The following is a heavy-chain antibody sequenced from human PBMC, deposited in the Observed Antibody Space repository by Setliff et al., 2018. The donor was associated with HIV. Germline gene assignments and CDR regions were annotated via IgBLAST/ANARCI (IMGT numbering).Heavy chain of an antibody. J-gene: IGHJ4*02. CDR1: GDSISSGGYY. CDR3: TRSIYGSGSHPLDI. CDR2: IYTSGNTNYNPST. V-gene: IGHV4-61*02. D-gene: IGHD3-10*01. Sequence: SETLSLTCTVSGDSISSGGYYWSWIRQPAGQGLEWIGRIYTSGNTNYNPSTNYNPSLKSRITISLETSRNQFSLRVTSVTATDTAVYYCTRSIYGSGSHPLDIWGQGTLVTAPQ.